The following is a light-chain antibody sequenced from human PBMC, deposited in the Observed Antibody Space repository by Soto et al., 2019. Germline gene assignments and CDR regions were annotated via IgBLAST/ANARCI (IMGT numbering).Light chain of an antibody. CDR2: DAS. J-gene: IGKJ5*01. CDR1: QSISSY. CDR3: QQLENFPLT. Sequence: AIQMTQSPSSLSASVGDTFTVTCRASQSISSYLNWYQQKPGEAPKLLIYDASALPRGVPSRFSGSGSGTKFTLTIASLQPDDFATYYCQQLENFPLTFGQGTRLEIK. V-gene: IGKV1D-13*01.